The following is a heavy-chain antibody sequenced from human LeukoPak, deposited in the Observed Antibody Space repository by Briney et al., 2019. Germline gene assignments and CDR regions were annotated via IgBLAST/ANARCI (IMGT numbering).Heavy chain of an antibody. CDR3: ARGHSGSYPYFDY. J-gene: IGHJ4*02. D-gene: IGHD1-26*01. CDR1: GFTFSSYA. Sequence: GGSLRLSCAASGFTFSSYAMSWVRQAPGKGLEWVSGISGSGYSTYNADSVKGRFTISRDNSKNTLYLQMNSLRAEDTAVYYCARGHSGSYPYFDYWGQGTLVTVSS. CDR2: ISGSGYST. V-gene: IGHV3-23*01.